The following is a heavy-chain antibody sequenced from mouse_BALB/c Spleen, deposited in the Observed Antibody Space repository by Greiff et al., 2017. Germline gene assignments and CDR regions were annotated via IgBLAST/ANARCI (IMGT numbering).Heavy chain of an antibody. CDR2: IYPGGGYT. CDR1: GYTFTNYW. Sequence: QVQLKQSGAELVRPGTSVKISCKASGYTFTNYWLGWVKQRPGHGLEWIGDIYPGGGYTNYNEKFKGKATLTADTSSSTACMQLSSLTSEDSAVYFCARQGGNYYAMDYWGQGTSVTVSS. V-gene: IGHV1-63*02. CDR3: ARQGGNYYAMDY. J-gene: IGHJ4*01.